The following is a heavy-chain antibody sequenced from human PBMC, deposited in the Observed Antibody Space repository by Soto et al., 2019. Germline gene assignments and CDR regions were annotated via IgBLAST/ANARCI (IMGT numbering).Heavy chain of an antibody. D-gene: IGHD2-2*01. CDR2: ISSSSSYI. Sequence: GECLRLSCAASGFTFSSYNMNWVRQAPGKGLEWVSSISSSSSYIYYADSVKGRFTISRDNAKNSLYLQMNSLRAEDTAVHYCASVLSNTSAFDYWGQGTLVPVSS. CDR3: ASVLSNTSAFDY. V-gene: IGHV3-21*01. CDR1: GFTFSSYN. J-gene: IGHJ4*02.